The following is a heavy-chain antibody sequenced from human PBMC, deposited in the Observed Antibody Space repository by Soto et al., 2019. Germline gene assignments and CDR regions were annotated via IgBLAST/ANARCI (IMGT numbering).Heavy chain of an antibody. CDR1: GFSISTSGVG. CDR3: AHRRGGYNWDDGYFDY. CDR2: AYWDNDN. J-gene: IGHJ4*02. V-gene: IGHV2-5*02. D-gene: IGHD1-20*01. Sequence: QITLKESGPTLVKPTQTLTLTCSFSGFSISTSGVGVGWLRQPPGKALEWLAFAYWDNDNRYNPSLNSRLTVAKDASKSLVVLLMTNMDPVDTATYYCAHRRGGYNWDDGYFDYWGQGTLVTVSA.